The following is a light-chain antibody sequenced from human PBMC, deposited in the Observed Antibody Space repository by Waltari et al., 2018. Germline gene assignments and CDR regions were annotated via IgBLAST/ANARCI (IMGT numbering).Light chain of an antibody. CDR2: DAS. Sequence: EIVLTQFPGTLSLSPGERATLSCRASQSISTYLAWYQQKPGQAPRLLIYDASNRATGIPGRFSGSGSGTDFTLTISSLEPEDFAVYYCQQRSNRITFGQGTRLEIK. V-gene: IGKV3-11*01. CDR3: QQRSNRIT. J-gene: IGKJ5*01. CDR1: QSISTY.